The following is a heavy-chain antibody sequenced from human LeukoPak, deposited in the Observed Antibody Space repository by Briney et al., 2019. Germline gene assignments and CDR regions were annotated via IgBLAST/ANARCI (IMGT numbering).Heavy chain of an antibody. V-gene: IGHV3-21*01. CDR2: ISSSSSYI. CDR1: GFTFSSYS. Sequence: PGGSLRLSCAASGFTFSSYSMNWVRQAPGKGLEWVSSISSSSSYIYYADSMKGRFTISRDNAKNSLYLQMNSLRAEDTAVYYCARSVGFCSSASCYTAFDIWGQGTMVTVSS. D-gene: IGHD2-2*02. CDR3: ARSVGFCSSASCYTAFDI. J-gene: IGHJ3*02.